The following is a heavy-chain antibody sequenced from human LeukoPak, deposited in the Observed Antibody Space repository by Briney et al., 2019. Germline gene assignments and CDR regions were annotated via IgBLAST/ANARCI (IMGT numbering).Heavy chain of an antibody. CDR3: ARGRLWEVVVAAKSRYYYYYYMDV. CDR2: INWNGGST. D-gene: IGHD2-15*01. V-gene: IGHV3-20*04. Sequence: GGSLRLSCAASGFTFDDYGMSWVRQAPGKGLEWVSGINWNGGSTGYADSVKGRFTISRDNAKNSLYLQMNSLRAEDTALYYCARGRLWEVVVAAKSRYYYYYYMDVWGKGTTVTVSS. J-gene: IGHJ6*03. CDR1: GFTFDDYG.